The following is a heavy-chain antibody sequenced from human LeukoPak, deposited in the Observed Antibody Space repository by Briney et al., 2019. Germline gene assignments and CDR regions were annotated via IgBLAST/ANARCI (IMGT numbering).Heavy chain of an antibody. CDR2: IYHSGST. Sequence: SETLSLTCTVSGYSISSGYYWGWIRQPPGKGLEWIGSIYHSGSTYYNPSLKSRVTISVDTSKNQFSLKLSSVTAADTAVYYCARNIVVVPAAGTGWFDPWGQGTLVTVSS. CDR1: GYSISSGYY. D-gene: IGHD2-2*01. J-gene: IGHJ5*02. CDR3: ARNIVVVPAAGTGWFDP. V-gene: IGHV4-38-2*02.